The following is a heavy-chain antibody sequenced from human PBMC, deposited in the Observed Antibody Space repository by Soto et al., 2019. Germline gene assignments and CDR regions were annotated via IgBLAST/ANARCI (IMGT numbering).Heavy chain of an antibody. CDR3: APGLDVVPAGRYYYSYGMDV. CDR1: GYSFTSYW. Sequence: GESLKISCKGSGYSFTSYWISWVRQMPGKGLEWMGRIDPSDSYTNYSPSFQGHVTISADKYISTAYLQWSSLKASDTDMYYCAPGLDVVPAGRYYYSYGMDVWGQGTTVTVSS. V-gene: IGHV5-10-1*01. J-gene: IGHJ6*02. CDR2: IDPSDSYT. D-gene: IGHD2-2*01.